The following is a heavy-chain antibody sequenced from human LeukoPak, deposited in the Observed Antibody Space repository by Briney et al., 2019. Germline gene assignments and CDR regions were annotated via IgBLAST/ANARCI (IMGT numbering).Heavy chain of an antibody. Sequence: ASVKVSCKASGYTFTSYYMHWVRQAPGQGLEWMGWINPNSGGTNYAQKFQGRVTMTRDTSISTAYMGLSRLRSDDTAVYYCARDIVMVTYWFDPWGQGTLVTVSS. CDR3: ARDIVMVTYWFDP. CDR1: GYTFTSYY. CDR2: INPNSGGT. J-gene: IGHJ5*02. D-gene: IGHD5-18*01. V-gene: IGHV1-2*02.